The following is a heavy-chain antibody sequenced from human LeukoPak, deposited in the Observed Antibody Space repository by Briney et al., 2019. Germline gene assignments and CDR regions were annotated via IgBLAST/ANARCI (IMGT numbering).Heavy chain of an antibody. Sequence: GGPLRLSCTASGFTFSSYGMHWVRQAPGKALDWVVVIWYDGSNQYYADSVKGRFTISRDNSKNTLYLQMNSLRAEDTAVYYCAREGDSPEAFDIWGQGTMVTVSS. J-gene: IGHJ3*02. D-gene: IGHD1-14*01. CDR3: AREGDSPEAFDI. CDR2: IWYDGSNQ. V-gene: IGHV3-33*01. CDR1: GFTFSSYG.